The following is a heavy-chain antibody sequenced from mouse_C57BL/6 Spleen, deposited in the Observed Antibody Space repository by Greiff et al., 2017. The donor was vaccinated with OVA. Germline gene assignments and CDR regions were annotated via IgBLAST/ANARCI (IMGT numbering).Heavy chain of an antibody. J-gene: IGHJ2*01. D-gene: IGHD2-1*01. Sequence: VQGVESGAELVRPGTSVKMSCKASGYTFTNYWIGWAKQRPGHGLEWIGDIYPGGGYTNYNEKFKGKATLTADKSSSTAYMQFSSLTSEDSAIYYCARYYGNFFDYWGQGTTLTVSS. CDR1: GYTFTNYW. CDR3: ARYYGNFFDY. CDR2: IYPGGGYT. V-gene: IGHV1-63*01.